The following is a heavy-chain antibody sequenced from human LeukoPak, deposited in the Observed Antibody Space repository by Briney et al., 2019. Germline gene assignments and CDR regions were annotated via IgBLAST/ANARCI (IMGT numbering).Heavy chain of an antibody. CDR3: ARDDPTTSDAFDI. J-gene: IGHJ3*02. Sequence: PSETLSLTCTVPGGSISSYYWSWIRQPPGKGLEWIGYIYYSGSTNYNPSLKSRVTISVDTSKNQFSLKLSSVTAADTAVYYCARDDPTTSDAFDIWGQGTMVTVSS. CDR1: GGSISSYY. CDR2: IYYSGST. V-gene: IGHV4-59*01. D-gene: IGHD1-7*01.